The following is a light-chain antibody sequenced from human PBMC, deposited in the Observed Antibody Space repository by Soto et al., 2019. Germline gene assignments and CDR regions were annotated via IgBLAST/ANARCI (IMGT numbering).Light chain of an antibody. CDR2: DVS. Sequence: QSALTQPASVSGSPGQSITISCTGTSSDVGGYNYVSWYQQHPGKAPKLMIYDVSDRPSGVSNRFSGSKSGNTASLTISGLQAEDEADYYCSSYTSGSTLEVFGTETKLTVL. CDR1: SSDVGGYNY. V-gene: IGLV2-14*01. J-gene: IGLJ1*01. CDR3: SSYTSGSTLEV.